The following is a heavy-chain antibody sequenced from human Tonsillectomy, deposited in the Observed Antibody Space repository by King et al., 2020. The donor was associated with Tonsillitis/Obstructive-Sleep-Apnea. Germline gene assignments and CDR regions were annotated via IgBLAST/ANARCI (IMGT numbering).Heavy chain of an antibody. CDR2: ISGSGGST. Sequence: VQLVESGGGLVQPGGSLRLSCAASGFTFSSYAMSWVRQAPGKGLEWVSAISGSGGSTYYADSVKGQFTISRDNSKNTLYLQMNSLRAEDTAVYYCAKDSPTVTRDPSRGHDAFDIWGQGTMVTVSS. J-gene: IGHJ3*02. CDR3: AKDSPTVTRDPSRGHDAFDI. V-gene: IGHV3-23*04. CDR1: GFTFSSYA. D-gene: IGHD4-17*01.